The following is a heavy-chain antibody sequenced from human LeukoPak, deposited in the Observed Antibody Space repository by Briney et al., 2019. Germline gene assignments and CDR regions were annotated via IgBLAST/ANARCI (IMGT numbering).Heavy chain of an antibody. CDR3: ARNFGSGYSYLFDY. CDR1: GGSSSGYY. J-gene: IGHJ4*02. Sequence: SETLSLTCTVTGGSSSGYYWSWIRQPPGKGLEWIGYVYNSEYTSYNPSLRSRVSISFDTSENQFSLSLTSVTAADTAVYYCARNFGSGYSYLFDYWGQGTLVTVSS. V-gene: IGHV4-4*08. CDR2: VYNSEYT. D-gene: IGHD2-15*01.